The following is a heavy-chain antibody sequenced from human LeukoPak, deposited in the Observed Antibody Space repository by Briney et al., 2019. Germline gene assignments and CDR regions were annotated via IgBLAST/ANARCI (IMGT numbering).Heavy chain of an antibody. CDR1: GYTFTVYY. J-gene: IGHJ6*03. V-gene: IGHV1-2*02. Sequence: ASVTVSYKASGYTFTVYYMHWVRQAPGQGREWMGWINPNSGGTNYAQKFQGRVTMTRDTSTSTAYMELSRLRSDDTAVYYCARDGTLTAGYYYYYMDVWGKGTTVTVSS. CDR3: ARDGTLTAGYYYYYMDV. CDR2: INPNSGGT. D-gene: IGHD1-1*01.